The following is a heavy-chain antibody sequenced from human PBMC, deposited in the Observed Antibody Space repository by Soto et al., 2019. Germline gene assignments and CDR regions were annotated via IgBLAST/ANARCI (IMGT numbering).Heavy chain of an antibody. D-gene: IGHD3-3*01. J-gene: IGHJ6*02. CDR1: GGSFSSFA. Sequence: SLTLSCKASGGSFSSFAFSWVRQAPGQGLEWMGRIIPMFGSANYVQDFLGRVTFTADGSTRPANIEITGLTFEDLALSYCEFSLYGVVQHCCYCIDVWGPGTSVTVSS. CDR3: EFSLYGVVQHCCYCIDV. V-gene: IGHV1-69*13. CDR2: IIPMFGSA.